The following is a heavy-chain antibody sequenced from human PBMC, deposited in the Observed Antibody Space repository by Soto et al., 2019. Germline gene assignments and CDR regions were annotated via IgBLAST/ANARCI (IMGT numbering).Heavy chain of an antibody. CDR1: GFTFSSYA. Sequence: QVQLVESGGGVVQPGRSLRLSCAASGFTFSSYAMHWVRQAPGKGLEWVAVISYDGSNKYYADSVQGRFTISRDNSKNTLYLQMNSLRAEDTDVYYCAREAYSSSELDYWGQGTLVTVSS. CDR2: ISYDGSNK. V-gene: IGHV3-30-3*01. J-gene: IGHJ4*02. CDR3: AREAYSSSELDY. D-gene: IGHD6-6*01.